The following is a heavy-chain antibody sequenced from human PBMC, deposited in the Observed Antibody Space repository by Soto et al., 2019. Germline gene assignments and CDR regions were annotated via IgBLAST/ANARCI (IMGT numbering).Heavy chain of an antibody. CDR1: GGSFSGYY. V-gene: IGHV4-34*01. CDR2: INHSGST. J-gene: IGHJ6*02. D-gene: IGHD5-18*01. Sequence: PSETLSLTXAVYGGSFSGYYWSWIRQPPGKGLEWIGEINHSGSTSYNPSLKSRVTISVDTSKNQFSLKLSSVTAADTAVYYCARSSYGYGMDVWGQGTTVTVSS. CDR3: ARSSYGYGMDV.